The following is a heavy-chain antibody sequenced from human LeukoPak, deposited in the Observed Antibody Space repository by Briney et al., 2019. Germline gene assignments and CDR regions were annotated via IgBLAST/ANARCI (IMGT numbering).Heavy chain of an antibody. CDR1: GYTFTSYG. D-gene: IGHD3-16*01. V-gene: IGHV1-18*01. Sequence: GASVKVSCKASGYTFTSYGIGWVRQAPGQGLEWMGWISAYNGNTNYAQKLQGRVTMTTDTSTSTAYMELRSLRSDDTAVYYCARDSVYEVAYCYMDVWGKGTTVTVSS. CDR3: ARDSVYEVAYCYMDV. J-gene: IGHJ6*03. CDR2: ISAYNGNT.